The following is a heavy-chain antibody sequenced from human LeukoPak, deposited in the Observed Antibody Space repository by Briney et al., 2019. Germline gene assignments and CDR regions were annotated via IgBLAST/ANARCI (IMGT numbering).Heavy chain of an antibody. D-gene: IGHD3-22*01. CDR2: IYYTGRT. V-gene: IGHV4-39*01. CDR1: GDSVSRSGSY. J-gene: IGHJ1*01. CDR3: ARRRYYDGSGYLE. Sequence: SETLSLTCSVSGDSVSRSGSYWVCIRQPPGKGLDWIGTIYYTGRTYYTPSLKSRVTMSVDTSNIQFSLNLRSVTAADTAVYYCARRRYYDGSGYLEWGKGTLLSVSS.